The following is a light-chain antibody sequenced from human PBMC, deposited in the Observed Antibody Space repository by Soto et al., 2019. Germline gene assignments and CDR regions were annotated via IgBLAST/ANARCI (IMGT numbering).Light chain of an antibody. CDR2: DAS. CDR1: QSISSY. V-gene: IGKV1-33*01. Sequence: DIQMTQSPSSLSASVGDRVTITCRASQSISSYLNWYQQKPGKAPKLLIYDASNLETGVPPRFSGGGSGTDFSLTISSLQPEDIATYYCQQYDNLITFGQGTRLEIK. J-gene: IGKJ5*01. CDR3: QQYDNLIT.